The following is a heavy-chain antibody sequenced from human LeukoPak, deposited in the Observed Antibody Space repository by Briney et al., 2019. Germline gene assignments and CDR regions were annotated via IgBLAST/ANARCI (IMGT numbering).Heavy chain of an antibody. J-gene: IGHJ3*02. CDR3: TRGDYGAYGYDAFDI. V-gene: IGHV3-74*01. CDR1: GFTFRNYW. D-gene: IGHD4-17*01. Sequence: GGSLRLSCAASGFTFRNYWMHWVRQAPGKGLLWVSRINSDGSSTSYADSVKGRFTISRDNAKNTLYLQMNSLRAEDTAMYYCTRGDYGAYGYDAFDIWGQGTMVTVSS. CDR2: INSDGSST.